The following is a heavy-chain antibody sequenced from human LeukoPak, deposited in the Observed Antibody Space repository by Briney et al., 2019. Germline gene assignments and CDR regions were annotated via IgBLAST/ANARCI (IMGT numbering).Heavy chain of an antibody. CDR2: TYYNSKWYN. CDR3: ARLREITFGGVIGIDY. V-gene: IGHV6-1*01. Sequence: ASQTLSLTCAISGDSVSSNSAAWYWIRQSPSRGLEWLGRTYYNSKWYNDYAVSVKSRITINPDTSKNQFSLHLNSVTPEDTAVYYCARLREITFGGVIGIDYWGQGTLVTVSS. J-gene: IGHJ4*02. CDR1: GDSVSSNSAA. D-gene: IGHD3-16*02.